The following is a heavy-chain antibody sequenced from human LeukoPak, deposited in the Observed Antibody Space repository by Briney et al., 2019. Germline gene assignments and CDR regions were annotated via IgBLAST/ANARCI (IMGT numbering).Heavy chain of an antibody. Sequence: PPGGSLRLSCAATGFTFSSCGMHWVRQAPGKGLEWVAVISYDGSNKYYADSVKGRFTISRDNSKNTLYLQMNSLRAEDTAVYYCAKDRRSGEPSNLGYWGQGTLVTVSS. CDR1: GFTFSSCG. V-gene: IGHV3-30*18. D-gene: IGHD3-16*01. CDR3: AKDRRSGEPSNLGY. J-gene: IGHJ4*02. CDR2: ISYDGSNK.